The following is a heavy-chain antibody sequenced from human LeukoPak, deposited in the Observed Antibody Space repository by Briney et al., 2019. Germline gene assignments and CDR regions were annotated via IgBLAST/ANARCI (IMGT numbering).Heavy chain of an antibody. Sequence: GGSLRLSCAASGFSFSSYSMNWVRQAPGKGLEWVTSVSSSGGFIYYADSVKGRFTISRDNAKNSLYLQMNSLRAEDTAVYYCARDGAEYYDFWSGFYTGYYYYYMDVWGKGTAVTVSS. V-gene: IGHV3-21*01. D-gene: IGHD3-3*01. J-gene: IGHJ6*03. CDR1: GFSFSSYS. CDR3: ARDGAEYYDFWSGFYTGYYYYYMDV. CDR2: VSSSGGFI.